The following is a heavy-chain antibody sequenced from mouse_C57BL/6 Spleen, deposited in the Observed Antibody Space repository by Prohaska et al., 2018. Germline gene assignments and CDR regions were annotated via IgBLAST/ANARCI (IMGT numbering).Heavy chain of an antibody. CDR1: GFTFSGFW. J-gene: IGHJ1*03. Sequence: ELHLLVTGGGLVQPGGSRGLSCEGSGFTFSGFWMSWFRQTTGKTLEWIGDINSDGSVINYAPSIKDRFTIFRDNENSTLYLQMSNVRSDDTGTYFGMRYSNNGEYVVWGKGTMVTVSS. V-gene: IGHV11-2*01. CDR3: MRYSNNGEYVV. D-gene: IGHD2-5*01. CDR2: INSDGSVI.